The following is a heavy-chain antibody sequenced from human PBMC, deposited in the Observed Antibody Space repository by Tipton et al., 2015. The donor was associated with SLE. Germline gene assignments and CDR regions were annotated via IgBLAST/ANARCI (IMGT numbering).Heavy chain of an antibody. CDR2: IHYSGST. CDR3: ARGRGSSSSGHY. V-gene: IGHV4-59*12. CDR1: GGSISSYY. Sequence: TLSLTCTVSGGSISSYYWSWIRQPPGKGLEWIGYIHYSGSTNYNPSLKSRVTISVDTSKSQFSLKLSSVTAADTAVYYCARGRGSSSSGHYGGQGTLVTVSS. D-gene: IGHD6-6*01. J-gene: IGHJ4*02.